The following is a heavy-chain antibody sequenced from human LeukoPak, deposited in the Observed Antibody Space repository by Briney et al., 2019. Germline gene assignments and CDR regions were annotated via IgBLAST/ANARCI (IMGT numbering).Heavy chain of an antibody. D-gene: IGHD6-13*01. V-gene: IGHV3-9*01. CDR2: ISWNSGSI. CDR3: AKGGIAAAGSNWYFDL. J-gene: IGHJ2*01. CDR1: GFTFDDYA. Sequence: GGSLRLSCAASGFTFDDYAMHWVRQAPGKGLEWVSGISWNSGSIGYADSVKGRFTISRDNAKNSLYLQMNSLRAEDTALYYCAKGGIAAAGSNWYFDLWGRGTLVTVSS.